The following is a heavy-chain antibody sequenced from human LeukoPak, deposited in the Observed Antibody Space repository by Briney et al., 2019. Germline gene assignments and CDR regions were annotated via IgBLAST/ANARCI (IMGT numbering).Heavy chain of an antibody. J-gene: IGHJ4*02. CDR2: IKQDGSEK. D-gene: IGHD6-19*01. CDR3: ASGSGWVFNN. CDR1: GFPSSSHW. Sequence: GGSLRLSCAASGFPSSSHWLSWFRQSPGKGLEWVANIKQDGSEKYYVDSVKGRFTISRDNAKNSQYLQMNSLRADDTAVYYCASGSGWVFNNWGQGTLVTVS. V-gene: IGHV3-7*01.